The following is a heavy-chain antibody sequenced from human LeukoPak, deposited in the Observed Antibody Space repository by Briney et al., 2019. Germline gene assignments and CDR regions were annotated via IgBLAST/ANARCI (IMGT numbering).Heavy chain of an antibody. V-gene: IGHV3-21*04. J-gene: IGHJ4*02. D-gene: IGHD5-18*01. CDR1: GFTFSSYS. CDR3: AREGYSYGYAFDY. CDR2: ISSSSSYI. Sequence: GGSLRLSCAASGFTFSSYSMNWVRQAPGKGLEWVSSISSSSSYIYYADSVKGRYTISRDNAKNSLYLQMNSLRAEDTAVYYCAREGYSYGYAFDYWGQGTLVTVS.